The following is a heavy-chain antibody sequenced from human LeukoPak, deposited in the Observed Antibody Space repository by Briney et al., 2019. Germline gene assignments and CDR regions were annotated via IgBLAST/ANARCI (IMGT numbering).Heavy chain of an antibody. CDR2: IYYSGST. CDR1: GGSISSSNYY. V-gene: IGHV4-39*07. Sequence: PSETLSLTCTVSGGSISSSNYYWGWIRQPPGKGLEWIGSIYYSGSTYYNPSLKSRVTMSVDTSKNQFSLKLSSVTAADTAVYYCARELTYADYWGQGTLVTVSS. CDR3: ARELTYADY. D-gene: IGHD4/OR15-4a*01. J-gene: IGHJ4*02.